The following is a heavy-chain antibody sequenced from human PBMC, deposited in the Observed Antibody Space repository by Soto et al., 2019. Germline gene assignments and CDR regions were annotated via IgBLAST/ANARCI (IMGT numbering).Heavy chain of an antibody. CDR2: MSGSGGST. Sequence: GGSLRLSCAASGFPFSSYAMSWVRPAPGKGLEWVSAMSGSGGSTYYADSVEGRFTISRDNSKNTLYLQMNSLRAEDTAVYYWAKAVVVVAATLLSSWARGPRVPV. D-gene: IGHD2-15*01. CDR1: GFPFSSYA. J-gene: IGHJ5*01. CDR3: AKAVVVVAATLLSS. V-gene: IGHV3-23*01.